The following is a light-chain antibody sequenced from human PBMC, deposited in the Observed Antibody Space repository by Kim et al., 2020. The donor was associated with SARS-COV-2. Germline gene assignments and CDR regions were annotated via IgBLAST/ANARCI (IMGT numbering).Light chain of an antibody. CDR2: QDT. CDR1: NLGDKY. CDR3: QAWDRSTAV. Sequence: SVSPGQAAPITCSGYNLGDKYASWYQQRPGRSPLLVIYQDTKRPSGIPERFSGSNSGNTATLTISGTQSMDEADYYCQAWDRSTAVFGGGTQLTVL. V-gene: IGLV3-1*01. J-gene: IGLJ3*02.